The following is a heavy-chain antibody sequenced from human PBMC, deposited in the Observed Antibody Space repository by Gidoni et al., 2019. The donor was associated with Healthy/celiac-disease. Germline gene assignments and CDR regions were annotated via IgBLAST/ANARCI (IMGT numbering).Heavy chain of an antibody. CDR3: ARDRGFGGPYCGGDCSGWFDP. D-gene: IGHD2-21*02. CDR2: INPNIGGT. Sequence: QVQLVQSGAEVKNPGASVKVSCKASGYTFTGYYMHWVRQAPGQGLEWMGWINPNIGGTNDAQKFQGRVTMTRDTSISTAYMELSRLRSDDTAVYYCARDRGFGGPYCGGDCSGWFDPWGQGTLVTVSS. J-gene: IGHJ5*02. CDR1: GYTFTGYY. V-gene: IGHV1-2*02.